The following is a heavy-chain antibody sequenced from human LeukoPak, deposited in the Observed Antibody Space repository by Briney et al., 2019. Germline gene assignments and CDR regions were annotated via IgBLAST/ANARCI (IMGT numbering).Heavy chain of an antibody. CDR1: GYTFTSYY. CDR3: ARVPDYYDSSGYYNGHGAFDI. J-gene: IGHJ3*02. D-gene: IGHD3-22*01. Sequence: ASVKVSCKASGYTFTSYYMHWVQQAPGQGLEWMGIINPSGGSTSYAQKFQGRVTMTRDTSTSTVYMELSSLRSEDTAVYYCARVPDYYDSSGYYNGHGAFDIWGQGTMVTVSS. CDR2: INPSGGST. V-gene: IGHV1-46*01.